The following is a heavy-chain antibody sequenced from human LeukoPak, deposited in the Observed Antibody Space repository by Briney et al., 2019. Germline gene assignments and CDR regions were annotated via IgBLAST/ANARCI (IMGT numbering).Heavy chain of an antibody. J-gene: IGHJ6*02. CDR2: INPNSGGT. Sequence: GASVKVSCTASGYTFTSYAMNWVRQATGQGLEWMGWINPNSGGTNYAQKFQGRVTMTRDTSISTAYMELSSLRSEDTAVYYCASGDSGSYHGMDVWGQGTTVTVSS. D-gene: IGHD1-26*01. CDR3: ASGDSGSYHGMDV. V-gene: IGHV1-2*02. CDR1: GYTFTSYA.